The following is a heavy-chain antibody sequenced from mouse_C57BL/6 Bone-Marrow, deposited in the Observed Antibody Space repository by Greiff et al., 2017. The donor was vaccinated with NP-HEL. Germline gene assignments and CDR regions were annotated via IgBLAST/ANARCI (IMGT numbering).Heavy chain of an antibody. CDR2: ISYDGSN. Sequence: EVQLVESGPGLVKPSQSLSLTCSVTGYSITSGYYWNWIRQFPGNKLEWMGYISYDGSNNYNPSLKNRISITRDTSKNQFFLKLNSVTTEDTATYYCARSTMVTTAYWGQGTLVTVSA. D-gene: IGHD2-2*01. CDR1: GYSITSGYY. J-gene: IGHJ3*01. V-gene: IGHV3-6*01. CDR3: ARSTMVTTAY.